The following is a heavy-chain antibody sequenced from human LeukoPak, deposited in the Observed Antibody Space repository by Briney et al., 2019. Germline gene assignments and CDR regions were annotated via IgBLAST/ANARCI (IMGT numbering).Heavy chain of an antibody. D-gene: IGHD6-6*01. CDR3: AKDITQGIAARFGWFDP. CDR1: GFTFDDYA. Sequence: GGSLRLSCAASGFTFDDYAMHWVRQAPGKGLEWVSGISWNSGSIGYADSVKGRFTISRDNAKNSLYLQMNSLRAEDTALYYCAKDITQGIAARFGWFDPWGQGTLVTVSS. V-gene: IGHV3-9*01. J-gene: IGHJ5*02. CDR2: ISWNSGSI.